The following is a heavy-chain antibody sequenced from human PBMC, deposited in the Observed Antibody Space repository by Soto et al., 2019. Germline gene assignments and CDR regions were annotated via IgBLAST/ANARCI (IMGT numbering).Heavy chain of an antibody. CDR3: AADHFSYCGGDCYSDYYGMDV. CDR2: IVVGSGNT. V-gene: IGHV1-58*01. CDR1: GVTFTSSA. D-gene: IGHD2-21*02. Sequence: SVKVSCKASGVTFTSSAVQWVRQARGQRLEWIGWIVVGSGNTNYAQKFQERVTITRDMSTSTAYMEPSSLRSEDTAVYYCAADHFSYCGGDCYSDYYGMDVWGQGTTVTVSS. J-gene: IGHJ6*02.